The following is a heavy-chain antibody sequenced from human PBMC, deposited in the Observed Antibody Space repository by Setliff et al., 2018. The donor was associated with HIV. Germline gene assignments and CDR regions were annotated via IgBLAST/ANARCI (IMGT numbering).Heavy chain of an antibody. D-gene: IGHD5-12*01. V-gene: IGHV4-4*09. Sequence: PSETLSLTCNVSDDSFSTNYWSWVRQPPGKGLEWIGYIYASGSTNYNPSLKSRVTISIDTSKNQFSLKLSSVTAADTAVYYCASYRKAERWLQLGGNFDYWGQGTLVTVSS. J-gene: IGHJ4*02. CDR3: ASYRKAERWLQLGGNFDY. CDR1: DDSFSTNY. CDR2: IYASGST.